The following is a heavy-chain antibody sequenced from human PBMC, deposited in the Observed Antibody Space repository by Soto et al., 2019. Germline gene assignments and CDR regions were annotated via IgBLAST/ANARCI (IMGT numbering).Heavy chain of an antibody. CDR2: IIAIFGTA. V-gene: IGHV1-69*13. Sequence: SVKVSCKASGGTFSRNAISWVRQAPGQGLEWMGGIIAIFGTAYYAQKFQGRVTIIADESTSTASMELSSLRSEDTAVYYCARVGDYDSGYYPIHFDYWGQGTMVTVYS. J-gene: IGHJ4*02. CDR3: ARVGDYDSGYYPIHFDY. CDR1: GGTFSRNA. D-gene: IGHD3-22*01.